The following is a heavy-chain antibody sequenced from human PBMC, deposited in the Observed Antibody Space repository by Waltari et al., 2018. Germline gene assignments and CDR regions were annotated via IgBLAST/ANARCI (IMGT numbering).Heavy chain of an antibody. CDR1: GFTFSRFW. Sequence: EVQLVESGGGLVQPGGSLRLSCAASGFTFSRFWMHWVRQAPGKGPVGVARINPDGSRTSYGDSGKGRFTISRNNAKNTMYLQMNTLRVEDTAVYYCVRDRSSGNVGPYYGMDVWGQGTTVTVSS. CDR3: VRDRSSGNVGPYYGMDV. CDR2: INPDGSRT. V-gene: IGHV3-74*01. J-gene: IGHJ6*02. D-gene: IGHD3-22*01.